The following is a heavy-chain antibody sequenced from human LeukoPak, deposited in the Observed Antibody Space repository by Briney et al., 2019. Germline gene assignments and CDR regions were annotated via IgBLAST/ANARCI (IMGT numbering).Heavy chain of an antibody. Sequence: KSSETLSLTCTVSGGSISSFYWSRIRQPPGKGLEWIGYIYYSGSTNYNPSLKSRVTISVDTSKNQFSLKLSSVTAADTAVYYCARARGSGRTRFDYWGQGTLVTVSS. D-gene: IGHD3-10*01. J-gene: IGHJ4*02. CDR3: ARARGSGRTRFDY. V-gene: IGHV4-59*01. CDR2: IYYSGST. CDR1: GGSISSFY.